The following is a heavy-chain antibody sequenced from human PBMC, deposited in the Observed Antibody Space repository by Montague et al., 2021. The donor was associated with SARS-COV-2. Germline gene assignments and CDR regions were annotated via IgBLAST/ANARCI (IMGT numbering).Heavy chain of an antibody. CDR2: NNE. CDR3: AREGITAAGKDFGY. Sequence: NNEYYADSLKGRFTISRDNSKNTLYLQMNSLRAEDTAVYYCAREGITAAGKDFGYWGQGTLVTVSA. D-gene: IGHD6-13*01. V-gene: IGHV3-30*01. J-gene: IGHJ4*02.